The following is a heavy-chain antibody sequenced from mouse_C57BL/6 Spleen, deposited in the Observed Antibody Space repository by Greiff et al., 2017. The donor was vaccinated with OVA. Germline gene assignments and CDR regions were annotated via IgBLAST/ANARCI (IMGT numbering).Heavy chain of an antibody. D-gene: IGHD2-5*01. V-gene: IGHV1-69*01. CDR3: AAYYSNYDFDY. CDR2: IDPSDSYT. CDR1: GYTFTSYW. Sequence: QVQLQQPGAELVMPGASVKLSCKASGYTFTSYWMHWVKQRPGQGLEWIGEIDPSDSYTNYNQKFKGKSTLTVDKSSSTAYMQLSSLTSEDSAVYYCAAYYSNYDFDYWGQGTTLTVSS. J-gene: IGHJ2*01.